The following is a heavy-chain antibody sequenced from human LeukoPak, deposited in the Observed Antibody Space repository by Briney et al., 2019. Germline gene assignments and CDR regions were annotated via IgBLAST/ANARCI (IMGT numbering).Heavy chain of an antibody. CDR3: ARTLLGYNDY. Sequence: SETLSLTCAVYGGSFSSYYWSWIRQPPGKGLEWIGEITHSGSTNYNPSLKSRVTISVDTSKNQFSLKLSSMTAADTAVYYCARTLLGYNDYWGQGTLVTVSS. J-gene: IGHJ4*02. V-gene: IGHV4-34*01. CDR2: ITHSGST. CDR1: GGSFSSYY. D-gene: IGHD1-1*01.